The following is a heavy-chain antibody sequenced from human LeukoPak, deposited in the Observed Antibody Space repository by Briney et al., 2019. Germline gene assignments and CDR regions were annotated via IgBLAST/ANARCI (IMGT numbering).Heavy chain of an antibody. Sequence: GGSLRLSCAASGFTFSSYEMNWVRQAPGKGLEWVSYISSSDSTIYYADSVKGRFTISRDNAKNSLYLQMNSLRAGDTAVYYCARTIEMAAISYFDYWGQGTLVTVSS. CDR3: ARTIEMAAISYFDY. D-gene: IGHD5-24*01. CDR2: ISSSDSTI. J-gene: IGHJ4*02. V-gene: IGHV3-48*03. CDR1: GFTFSSYE.